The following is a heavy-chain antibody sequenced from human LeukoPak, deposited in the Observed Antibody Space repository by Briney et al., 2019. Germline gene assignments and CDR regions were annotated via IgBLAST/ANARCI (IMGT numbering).Heavy chain of an antibody. D-gene: IGHD3-10*01. CDR1: GGTFSSYA. J-gene: IGHJ5*02. Sequence: ASVKVSCKASGGTFSSYAISWVRQAPGQGLEWMGGIIPIFGTANYAQKFQGRVTITADESTSTAYMELSSLRSEDTAVYYCARDRHYYGSGSYYNPNWFDPWGQGTLVTVSS. CDR2: IIPIFGTA. CDR3: ARDRHYYGSGSYYNPNWFDP. V-gene: IGHV1-69*13.